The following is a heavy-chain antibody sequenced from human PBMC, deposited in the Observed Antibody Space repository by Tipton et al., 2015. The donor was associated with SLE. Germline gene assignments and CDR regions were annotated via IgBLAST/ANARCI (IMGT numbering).Heavy chain of an antibody. CDR2: INHSGST. J-gene: IGHJ6*02. Sequence: TLSLTCAVFGGSFSGYYWSWIRQPPGKGLEWIGEINHSGSTNCNPSLKSRGTISVDTSKNHFSLELTSVTAADTAVYYCARGSRGVGFDVWGHGTTVIVSS. CDR3: ARGSRGVGFDV. D-gene: IGHD3-10*01. V-gene: IGHV4-34*01. CDR1: GGSFSGYY.